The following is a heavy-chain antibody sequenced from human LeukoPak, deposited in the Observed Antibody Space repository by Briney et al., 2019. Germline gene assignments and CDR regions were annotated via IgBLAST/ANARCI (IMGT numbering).Heavy chain of an antibody. Sequence: GGSLRLSCAASGFSFSIYSLNWVRQAPGKGLEWVSYISHTGSTMSYADSVKGRFTISRDNAKNSLYLQMNSLRAEDTAMYYCAIPPLSGTGSSRPLAGIDVWGQGTTVTVSS. D-gene: IGHD3-10*01. J-gene: IGHJ6*02. CDR1: GFSFSIYS. CDR2: ISHTGSTM. V-gene: IGHV3-48*04. CDR3: AIPPLSGTGSSRPLAGIDV.